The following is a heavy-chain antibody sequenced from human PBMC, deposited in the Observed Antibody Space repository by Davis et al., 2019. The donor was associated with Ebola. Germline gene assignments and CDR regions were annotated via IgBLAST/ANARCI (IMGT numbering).Heavy chain of an antibody. CDR2: ITQGSEAI. Sequence: PGGSLRLSCAASGFVFSDFSMNWVRQAPGKGLEWITYITQGSEAIHYADSVKCRFTASRDNAKNSVFLQMSSLRDEDSAVYYCSRDRFFAFEFWSQGVHVSVSS. CDR3: SRDRFFAFEF. V-gene: IGHV3-48*02. CDR1: GFVFSDFS. D-gene: IGHD3-16*01. J-gene: IGHJ4*02.